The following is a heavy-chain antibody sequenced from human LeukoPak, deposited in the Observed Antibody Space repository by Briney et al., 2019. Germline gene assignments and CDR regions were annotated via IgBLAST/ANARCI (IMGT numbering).Heavy chain of an antibody. V-gene: IGHV3-21*01. CDR1: GGSFSGYY. Sequence: ETLSLTCAVYGGSFSGYYWSWVRQAPGKGLEWVSAISSSSTYIYYADSVKGRFTISRDNAKNSLYLQMNSLRAEDTATYYCARGFYDYVWGELDYWGQGTLVTVSS. CDR3: ARGFYDYVWGELDY. D-gene: IGHD3-16*01. CDR2: ISSSSTYI. J-gene: IGHJ4*02.